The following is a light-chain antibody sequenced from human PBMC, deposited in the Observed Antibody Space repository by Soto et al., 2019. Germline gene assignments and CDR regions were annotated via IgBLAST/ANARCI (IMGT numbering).Light chain of an antibody. CDR2: GNS. CDR1: SSNIGAGYD. V-gene: IGLV1-40*01. CDR3: QSYDSSRSVVV. Sequence: QLVLTQPPSVSGAPGQRVTISCTGSSSNIGAGYDVHWYQQLPGTAPKLLIYGNSNRPSGVPDRFSGSKSGTSASLAITGLQAEDEADYYCQSYDSSRSVVVFGGGTKLTVL. J-gene: IGLJ2*01.